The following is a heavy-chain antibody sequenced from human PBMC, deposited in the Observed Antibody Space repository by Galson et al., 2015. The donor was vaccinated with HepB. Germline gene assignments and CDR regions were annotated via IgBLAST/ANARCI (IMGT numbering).Heavy chain of an antibody. CDR2: IIPILGIA. J-gene: IGHJ3*02. V-gene: IGHV1-69*04. CDR1: GGTFSSYA. Sequence: SVKVSCKASGGTFSSYAISWVRQAPGQGLEWMGRIIPILGIANYAQKFQGRVTITADKSTSTAYMELSSLRSEDTAVYYCASMDSTNKRDDAFDIWGQGTMVTVSS. CDR3: ASMDSTNKRDDAFDI. D-gene: IGHD2-2*01.